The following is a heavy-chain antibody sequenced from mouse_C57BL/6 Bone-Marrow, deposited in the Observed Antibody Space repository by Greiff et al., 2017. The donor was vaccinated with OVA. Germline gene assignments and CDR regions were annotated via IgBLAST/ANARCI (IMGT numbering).Heavy chain of an antibody. CDR2: IYPGSGST. J-gene: IGHJ4*01. Sequence: QVQLQQPGAELVKPGASVKMSCKASGYTFTSYWITWVKQRPGKGLEWIGDIYPGSGSTNYNEKFKSKATLTVDTSSSTAYMQISSLTSEDSAVYYCAEGDSGSMDYWGQGTSVTVSS. D-gene: IGHD1-3*01. CDR3: AEGDSGSMDY. CDR1: GYTFTSYW. V-gene: IGHV1-55*01.